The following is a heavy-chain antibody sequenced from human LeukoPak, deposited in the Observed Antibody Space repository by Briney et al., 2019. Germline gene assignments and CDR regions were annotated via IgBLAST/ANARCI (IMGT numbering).Heavy chain of an antibody. V-gene: IGHV4-39*07. CDR1: GGSISSSSYY. J-gene: IGHJ1*01. D-gene: IGHD6-19*01. Sequence: PSETLSLTCNVSGGSISSSSYYWGWIRQPPGKGLEWIGSIYYSGSTNYNPSLKSRVTISVDTSKNQFSLKLSSVTAADTAVYYCARGGWYPESFQHWGQGALVTVSS. CDR3: ARGGWYPESFQH. CDR2: IYYSGST.